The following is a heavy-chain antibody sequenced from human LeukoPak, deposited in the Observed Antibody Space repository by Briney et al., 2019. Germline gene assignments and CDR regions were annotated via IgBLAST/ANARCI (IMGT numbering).Heavy chain of an antibody. D-gene: IGHD6-19*01. V-gene: IGHV1-46*01. CDR1: GYTFTSCY. CDR2: INPSGGST. Sequence: ASVTVSCKASGYTFTSCYMHWVRQAPGQGLEWMGIINPSGGSTSYAQKFQGRVTMTRDMSTSTVYMELSSLRSEDTAVYYCAKGIAVAGRLLSYYYYYMDVWGKGTTVTVSS. CDR3: AKGIAVAGRLLSYYYYYMDV. J-gene: IGHJ6*03.